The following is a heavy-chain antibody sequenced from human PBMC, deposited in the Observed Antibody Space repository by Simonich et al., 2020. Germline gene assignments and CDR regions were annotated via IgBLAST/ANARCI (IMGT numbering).Heavy chain of an antibody. CDR3: ARGIGSSWYFDY. Sequence: QVQLVQSGAEVKKPGASVKVSCKASGYTFTSYDINWVRQATGQGLEWIGWMNPNRGNKGYAQKFQGRVTITRNTSISTAYMELSSLRSEDTAVYYCARGIGSSWYFDYWGQGTLVTVSS. J-gene: IGHJ4*02. CDR2: MNPNRGNK. V-gene: IGHV1-8*03. D-gene: IGHD6-13*01. CDR1: GYTFTSYD.